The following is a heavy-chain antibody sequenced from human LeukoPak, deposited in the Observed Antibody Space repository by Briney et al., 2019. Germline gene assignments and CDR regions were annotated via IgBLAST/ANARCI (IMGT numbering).Heavy chain of an antibody. Sequence: ASVKVSCKASGYTFTSYYMHWVRQAPGQGLEWMGIINPSGGSTSYAQKFQGRVTMTRDMSTSTVYMELSSLRSEDTAVYYCARGSWGGSYYNPLRGVRRAEYFQHWGQGTLVTVSS. CDR3: ARGSWGGSYYNPLRGVRRAEYFQH. CDR2: INPSGGST. J-gene: IGHJ1*01. CDR1: GYTFTSYY. V-gene: IGHV1-46*01. D-gene: IGHD1-26*01.